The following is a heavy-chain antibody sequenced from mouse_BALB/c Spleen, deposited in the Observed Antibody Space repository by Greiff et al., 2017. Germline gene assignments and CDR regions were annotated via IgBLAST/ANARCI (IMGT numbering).Heavy chain of an antibody. J-gene: IGHJ4*01. D-gene: IGHD4-1*01. CDR2: INPSTGYT. V-gene: IGHV1-7*01. CDR3: LTGTGAMDY. Sequence: QVQLHQSGAELAKPGASVKMSCKASGYTFTSYWMHWVKQRPGQGLEWIGYINPSTGYTEYNQKFKDKATLTADKSSSTAYMQLSSLTSEDSAVYYFLTGTGAMDYWGQGTSVTVSS. CDR1: GYTFTSYW.